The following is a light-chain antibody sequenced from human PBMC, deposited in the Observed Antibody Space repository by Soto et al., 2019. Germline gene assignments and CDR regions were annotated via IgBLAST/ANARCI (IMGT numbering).Light chain of an antibody. CDR2: GAS. CDR1: QSVSSSY. Sequence: EIVLTQSPGTLSLSPGERATLSCRASQSVSSSYLAWYQQKPGQAPRLLIYGASSRATGIPDRFSGSGSGTDFILTISRLEPEEFAVYYCQQYGSSPYTFGQGTKLEIK. J-gene: IGKJ2*01. CDR3: QQYGSSPYT. V-gene: IGKV3-20*01.